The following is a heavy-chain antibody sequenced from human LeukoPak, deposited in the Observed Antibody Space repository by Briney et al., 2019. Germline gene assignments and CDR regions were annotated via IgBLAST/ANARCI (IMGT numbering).Heavy chain of an antibody. CDR2: IYYSGST. CDR3: ASRNLRAKGAFVY. Sequence: TSGTLSLTCTVSGGSISSYYWSWIRPPPGKGLEWIGYIYYSGSTNYNPSLKSRVTISVDTSKNQFSLKLSSVTAADTAVYYCASRNLRAKGAFVYWGQGTLVTVSS. CDR1: GGSISSYY. D-gene: IGHD1-14*01. J-gene: IGHJ4*02. V-gene: IGHV4-59*01.